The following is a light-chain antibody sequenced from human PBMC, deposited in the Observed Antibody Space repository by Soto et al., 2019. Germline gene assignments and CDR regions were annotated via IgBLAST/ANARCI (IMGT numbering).Light chain of an antibody. CDR1: ESLLHSNGANY. CDR3: LQARQTPRT. CDR2: LGS. Sequence: DIVMTQSPLSLPVTPGEPASISCTSSESLLHSNGANYLDWYLQKPGQSPQLLIYLGSIRASGVPVRFSGSGSGTDFTLEISRVEADDVGVYYCLQARQTPRTFGQGTKVEIK. V-gene: IGKV2-28*01. J-gene: IGKJ1*01.